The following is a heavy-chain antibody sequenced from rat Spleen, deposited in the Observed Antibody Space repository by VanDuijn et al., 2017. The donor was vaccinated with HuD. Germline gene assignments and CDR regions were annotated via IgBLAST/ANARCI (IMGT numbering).Heavy chain of an antibody. D-gene: IGHD5-1*01. CDR1: GFTFRNSG. J-gene: IGHJ4*01. CDR3: ARHSGTARGVMDA. Sequence: EVQLVESGGGLVQPGGSLKISCAASGFTFRNSGMAWVRQTPTTGRVWVASITTGGDNTYYRDSVKGRSTISRDNARNTQYLQMDSLRSEDTATYYCARHSGTARGVMDAWGQGTSVTVSS. V-gene: IGHV5S14*01. CDR2: ITTGGDNT.